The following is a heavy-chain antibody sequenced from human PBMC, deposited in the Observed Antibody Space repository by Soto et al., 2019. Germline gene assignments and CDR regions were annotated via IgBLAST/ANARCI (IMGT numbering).Heavy chain of an antibody. D-gene: IGHD2-15*01. CDR1: GGSISSNRYY. CDR2: IYFSGST. Sequence: SETLSLTCTVSGGSISSNRYYWVWIRQPPGKRLEWIGSIYFSGSTYYNPSLKSRVTISVDTSRNQFSLRLTSVTAADTAVYYCARRHSTYFYGMDVWGQGTTVTVSS. J-gene: IGHJ6*02. CDR3: ARRHSTYFYGMDV. V-gene: IGHV4-39*01.